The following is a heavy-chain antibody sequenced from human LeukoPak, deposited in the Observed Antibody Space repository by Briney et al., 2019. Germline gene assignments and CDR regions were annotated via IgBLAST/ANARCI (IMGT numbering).Heavy chain of an antibody. CDR1: GFTVSSDY. D-gene: IGHD2-15*01. CDR2: IYSADTT. V-gene: IGHV3-66*01. Sequence: GGSLRLSCAASGFTVSSDYMTWVRQVPGKGLEWGSIIYSADTTYYADSVRGRSTTSRDNSKNTLYLQMNSLRAEDSAVYYCAREDRWMGGFDYWGQGTLVTVSS. J-gene: IGHJ4*02. CDR3: AREDRWMGGFDY.